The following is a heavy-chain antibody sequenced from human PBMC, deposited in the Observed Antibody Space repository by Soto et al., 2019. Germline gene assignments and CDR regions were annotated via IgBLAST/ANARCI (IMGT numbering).Heavy chain of an antibody. CDR3: AKGDDHERYFDWFHFSPYLDY. Sequence: PGESLKISCAASGFTFSSYGMHWVRQAPGKGLEWVAVISYDGSNKYYADSVKGRFTISRDNSKNTLYLQMNSLRAEDTAVYYCAKGDDHERYFDWFHFSPYLDYWGQGTLVTVSS. CDR2: ISYDGSNK. CDR1: GFTFSSYG. V-gene: IGHV3-30*18. D-gene: IGHD3-9*01. J-gene: IGHJ4*02.